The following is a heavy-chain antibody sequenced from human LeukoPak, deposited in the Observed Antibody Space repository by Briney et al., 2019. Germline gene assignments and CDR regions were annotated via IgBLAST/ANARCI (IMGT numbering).Heavy chain of an antibody. CDR2: IVGSSANI. V-gene: IGHV3-11*04. Sequence: KPGGSLRLSCAASGFTFSDYYMSWIRQAPGKGLEWVSSIVGSSANIYYADSVKGRFTISRDNARNSVYLQMNSLRVEDTAVYYCARGLCGGDCYDYWGQGNLVTVSS. D-gene: IGHD2-21*01. CDR3: ARGLCGGDCYDY. CDR1: GFTFSDYY. J-gene: IGHJ4*02.